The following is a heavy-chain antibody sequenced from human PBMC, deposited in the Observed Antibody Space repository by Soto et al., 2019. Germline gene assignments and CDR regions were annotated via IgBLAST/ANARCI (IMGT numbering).Heavy chain of an antibody. CDR3: ARRRNKISMVRGTKAQDYDGMDV. CDR2: IYYSGST. Sequence: SETLSLTCTVSRASIRSSRYYWAWIREPRGKRLEWIGSIYYSGSTYYNPSLKSRVTISVDTSKNQFSLKLSSVTAADTAVYYCARRRNKISMVRGTKAQDYDGMDVWGQGTTVT. D-gene: IGHD3-10*01. V-gene: IGHV4-39*01. CDR1: RASIRSSRYY. J-gene: IGHJ6*02.